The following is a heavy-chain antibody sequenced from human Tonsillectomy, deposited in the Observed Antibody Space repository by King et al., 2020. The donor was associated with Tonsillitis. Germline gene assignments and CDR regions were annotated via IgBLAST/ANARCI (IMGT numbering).Heavy chain of an antibody. J-gene: IGHJ4*02. CDR2: IRFDGNNK. CDR3: AKDCSPFVGRGATPAD. D-gene: IGHD1-26*01. Sequence: VQLVESGGGVVQPGGSLRLSCAASGFTFSSYGMHWVRQAPGKGLEWVAFIRFDGNNKYYADSVKGRFTISRDNSKNTLYLQMNSLRAEDTAVYYCAKDCSPFVGRGATPADWGQGTLVTVSS. CDR1: GFTFSSYG. V-gene: IGHV3-30*02.